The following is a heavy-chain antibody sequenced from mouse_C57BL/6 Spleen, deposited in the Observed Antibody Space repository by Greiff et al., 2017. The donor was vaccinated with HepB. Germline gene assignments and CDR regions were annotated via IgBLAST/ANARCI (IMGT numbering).Heavy chain of an antibody. V-gene: IGHV5-17*01. J-gene: IGHJ4*01. D-gene: IGHD2-3*01. CDR2: ISSGSSTI. CDR1: GFTFSDYG. CDR3: ARPIYDGLDY. Sequence: EVKVVESGGGLVKPGGSLKLSCAASGFTFSDYGMHWVRQAPEKGLEWVAYISSGSSTIYYADTVKVRFTISRDNAKNTLFLQMTSLRSEDTAMYYCARPIYDGLDYWGQGTSVTVSS.